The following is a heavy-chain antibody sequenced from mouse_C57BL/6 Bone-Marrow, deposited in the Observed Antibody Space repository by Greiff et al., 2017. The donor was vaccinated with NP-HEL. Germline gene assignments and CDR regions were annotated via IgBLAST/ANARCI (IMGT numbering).Heavy chain of an antibody. V-gene: IGHV5-9-3*01. CDR2: ISSGGSYT. D-gene: IGHD1-1*01. CDR3: ARHYGSSYAMDY. Sequence: EVQLVESGGGLVKPGGSLKLSCAASGFTFSSYAMSWVRQTPEKRLEWVATISSGGSYTYYPDSVKGRFTISRDNAKNTLYLQMSSLRSEDTAMYYCARHYGSSYAMDYWGQGTSVTVSS. CDR1: GFTFSSYA. J-gene: IGHJ4*01.